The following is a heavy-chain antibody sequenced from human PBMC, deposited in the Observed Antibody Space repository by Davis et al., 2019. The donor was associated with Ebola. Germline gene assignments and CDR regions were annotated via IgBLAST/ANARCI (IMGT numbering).Heavy chain of an antibody. J-gene: IGHJ3*02. V-gene: IGHV3-33*08. CDR1: GFTFSDYY. CDR2: IWYDGSNK. CDR3: AGVLLWFGEPASLAFDI. Sequence: PGGSLRLSCAASGFTFSDYYMNWIRQAPGKGLEWVAVIWYDGSNKYYADSVKGRFTISRDNSKNTLYLQMNSLRAEDTAVYYCAGVLLWFGEPASLAFDIWGQGTMVTVSS. D-gene: IGHD3-10*01.